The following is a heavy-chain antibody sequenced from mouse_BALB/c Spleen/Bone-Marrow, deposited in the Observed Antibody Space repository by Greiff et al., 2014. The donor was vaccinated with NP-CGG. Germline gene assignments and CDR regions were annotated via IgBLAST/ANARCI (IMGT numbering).Heavy chain of an antibody. CDR1: GYTFTDYT. D-gene: IGHD2-3*01. V-gene: IGHV1-22*01. J-gene: IGHJ2*01. CDR3: ARGRWYY. CDR2: VNPNIGGT. Sequence: DVQLVESGPELVMPGASVKISCKTSGYTFTDYTLHWVKQSHGKSLGWIGGVNPNIGGTSYNQKFKDKASLTVNKSSTTAYMELRSLTSEDSAVYYCARGRWYYWGQGTTLTVSP.